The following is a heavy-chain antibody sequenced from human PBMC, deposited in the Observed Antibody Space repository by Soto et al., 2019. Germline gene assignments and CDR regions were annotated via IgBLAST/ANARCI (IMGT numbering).Heavy chain of an antibody. D-gene: IGHD2-2*01. CDR1: GGSISSYY. Sequence: SETLSLTCTVSGGSISSYYWSWIRQPPGKGLEWIGYIYYSGSTNYNPSLKSRVTISVDTSKNQFSLKLSSVTAADTAVYYCAREGCSSTCGYPPQYSSGMDVWCQATTVSVFS. CDR3: AREGCSSTCGYPPQYSSGMDV. J-gene: IGHJ6*02. CDR2: IYYSGST. V-gene: IGHV4-59*01.